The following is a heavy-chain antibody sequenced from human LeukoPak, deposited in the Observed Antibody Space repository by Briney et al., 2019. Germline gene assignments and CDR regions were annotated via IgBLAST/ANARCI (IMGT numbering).Heavy chain of an antibody. J-gene: IGHJ4*02. CDR3: ARLSSSWYVFDY. CDR1: GYTFTGYY. D-gene: IGHD6-13*01. Sequence: ASVKVSCKASGYTFTGYYMHWVRQAPGQGLEWMGWINPNSGSTNYAQKFQGRVTMTRDTSISTAYMELSRLRSDDTAVYYCARLSSSWYVFDYWGQGTLVTVSS. CDR2: INPNSGST. V-gene: IGHV1-2*02.